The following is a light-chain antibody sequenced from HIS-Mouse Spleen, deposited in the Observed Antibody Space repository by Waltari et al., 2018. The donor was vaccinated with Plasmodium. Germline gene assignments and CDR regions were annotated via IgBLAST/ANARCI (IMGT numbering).Light chain of an antibody. CDR3: YSTDSSGNHRV. CDR2: EDS. CDR1: ALPNKA. J-gene: IGLJ3*02. Sequence: SYELTQPPSVSVSPDQTARITCPGDALPNKAAYWYQQKSGQAPVLVIYEDSKRPSGIPDRFSGSSSGTMATLTISGAQVEDEADYYCYSTDSSGNHRVFGGGTKLTVL. V-gene: IGLV3-10*01.